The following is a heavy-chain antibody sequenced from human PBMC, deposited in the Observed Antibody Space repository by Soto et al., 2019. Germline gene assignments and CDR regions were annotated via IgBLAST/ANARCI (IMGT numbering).Heavy chain of an antibody. CDR3: AYYCISTSCPYYFDY. J-gene: IGHJ4*02. CDR2: IYYSGST. D-gene: IGHD2-2*01. Sequence: QVQLQESGPGLVKPSETLSLTCTVSGGSVSSGSYYWSWIRQPPGKGLEWIGYIYYSGSTNYNPSLSSRAPIPVAPSKHQFPLRLSSVPAADPAVYYCAYYCISTSCPYYFDYWGQGTLVTVSS. V-gene: IGHV4-61*01. CDR1: GGSVSSGSYY.